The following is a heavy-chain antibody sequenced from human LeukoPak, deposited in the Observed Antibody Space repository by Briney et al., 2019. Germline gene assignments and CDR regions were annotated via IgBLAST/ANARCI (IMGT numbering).Heavy chain of an antibody. V-gene: IGHV1-3*01. Sequence: ASVKVSCKASGYTFTSYPIHWVRQGPGQRLEWMGWINVGNGDTKYSQKFQGRVTFTRDTSASTAHMELSSLRSEDTAVFYCATSEEGRWGQGTLVTVSS. CDR2: INVGNGDT. CDR3: ATSEEGR. J-gene: IGHJ4*02. CDR1: GYTFTSYP. D-gene: IGHD2-15*01.